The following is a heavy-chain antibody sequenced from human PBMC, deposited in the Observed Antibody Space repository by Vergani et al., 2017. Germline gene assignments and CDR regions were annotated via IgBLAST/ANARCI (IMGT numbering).Heavy chain of an antibody. D-gene: IGHD3-10*01. J-gene: IGHJ3*02. V-gene: IGHV4-59*01. CDR1: GGSISSYY. Sequence: QVQLQESGPGLVKPSQTLSLTCTVSGGSISSYYWSWIRQPPGKGLEWIGYIYYSGSTNYNPSLKSRVTISVDTSKKQFSLKLSSVTAADTAVYYCARFSYYYGSGTRSAFDIWGQGTMVTVSS. CDR3: ARFSYYYGSGTRSAFDI. CDR2: IYYSGST.